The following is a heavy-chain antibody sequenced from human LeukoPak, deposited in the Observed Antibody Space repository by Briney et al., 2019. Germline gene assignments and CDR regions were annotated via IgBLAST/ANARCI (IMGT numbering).Heavy chain of an antibody. CDR1: GGSVSSYY. J-gene: IGHJ6*02. Sequence: SETLSLTCTVSGGSVSSYYWSWIRQPPGKGLEWIGYIYYSGSTNYNPSLKSRVTISVDTSKNQFSLKLSSVTAADTAVYYCARVVAPYYYYGMDVWGQGTTVTVSS. CDR2: IYYSGST. D-gene: IGHD5-12*01. V-gene: IGHV4-59*02. CDR3: ARVVAPYYYYGMDV.